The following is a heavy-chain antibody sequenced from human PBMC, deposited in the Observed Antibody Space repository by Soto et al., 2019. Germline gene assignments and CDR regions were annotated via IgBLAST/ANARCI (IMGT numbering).Heavy chain of an antibody. CDR2: ISYDGSNK. V-gene: IGHV3-30*03. CDR3: AXXXXXXXXXXXXXXXX. Sequence: QVQLVESGGGVVQPGRSLRLSCAASGFTFSSYGMHWVRQAPGKGLEWVAVISYDGSNKYYADSVKGRFTISRDNSKNTLXLXMNXXRAXXXXXXXXAXXXXXXXXXXXXXXXXXGQGTTVTVSS. CDR1: GFTFSSYG. J-gene: IGHJ6*02.